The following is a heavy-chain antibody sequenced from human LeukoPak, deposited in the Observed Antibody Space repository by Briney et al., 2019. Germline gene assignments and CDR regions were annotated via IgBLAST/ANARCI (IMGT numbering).Heavy chain of an antibody. CDR1: GGTFSSHA. V-gene: IGHV1-69*04. D-gene: IGHD3-9*01. J-gene: IGHJ4*02. CDR2: VIPILGIA. Sequence: SVKVSCKASGGTFSSHAISWARQAPGQGLEWMGRVIPILGIADYAQKFQGRVTITADKSTSTAYMELSSLRSEDTAVYYCARLKAYYDILTGSPPSWGQGTLVTVSS. CDR3: ARLKAYYDILTGSPPS.